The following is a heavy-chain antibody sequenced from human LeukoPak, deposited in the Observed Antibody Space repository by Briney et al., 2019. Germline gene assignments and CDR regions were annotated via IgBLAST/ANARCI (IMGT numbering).Heavy chain of an antibody. CDR3: ARGITMVRGVIPY. D-gene: IGHD3-10*01. CDR2: IGSSGSTI. V-gene: IGHV3-48*03. J-gene: IGHJ4*02. CDR1: GFTFSSYE. Sequence: GGSLRLSCAASGFTFSSYEMNWVRQAPGKGLEWVSYIGSSGSTIYYADSVKGRFTISRDNAKNSLYLQMNSLRAEDTAVYYCARGITMVRGVIPYWGQGTLVTVSS.